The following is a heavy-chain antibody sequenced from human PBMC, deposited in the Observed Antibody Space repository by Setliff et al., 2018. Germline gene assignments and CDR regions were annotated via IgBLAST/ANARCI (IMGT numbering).Heavy chain of an antibody. Sequence: LRLSCAASGFTFSSSSMNWVRQAPGKGLEWVSYISSSSSTIYYADSVKGRFTVSRDNANKSLFLQMNSLRAEDTAVYYELLLGGSDYWGQGALVTVSS. CDR3: LLLGGSDY. D-gene: IGHD1-26*01. CDR2: ISSSSSTI. V-gene: IGHV3-48*04. CDR1: GFTFSSSS. J-gene: IGHJ4*02.